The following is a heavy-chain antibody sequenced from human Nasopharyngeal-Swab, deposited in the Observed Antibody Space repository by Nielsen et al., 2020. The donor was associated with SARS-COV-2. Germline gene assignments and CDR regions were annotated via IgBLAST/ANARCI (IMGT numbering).Heavy chain of an antibody. D-gene: IGHD6-13*01. Sequence: WSGRCAGTGLEWIGSIYYSGSTYYNPSLKSRVTISVDTSKNQFSLKLSSVTAADTAVYYCARLDPYSSRDDYWGQGTLVTVSS. V-gene: IGHV4-39*01. CDR3: ARLDPYSSRDDY. J-gene: IGHJ4*02. CDR2: IYYSGST.